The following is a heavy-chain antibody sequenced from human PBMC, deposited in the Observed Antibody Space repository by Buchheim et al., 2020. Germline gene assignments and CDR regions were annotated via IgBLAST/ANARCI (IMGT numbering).Heavy chain of an antibody. CDR3: ARQYRGADYDYYFDY. J-gene: IGHJ4*02. CDR2: IYYSGST. V-gene: IGHV4-28*01. Sequence: QVQLQQWGAGLLKPSETLSLTCAVSGYSISSSNWWGWIRQPPGKGLEWIGYIYYSGSTYYNPSLKSRVTMSVDTSKNQFSLKLSSVTAVDTAVYYCARQYRGADYDYYFDYWGQGTL. CDR1: GYSISSSNW. D-gene: IGHD4-17*01.